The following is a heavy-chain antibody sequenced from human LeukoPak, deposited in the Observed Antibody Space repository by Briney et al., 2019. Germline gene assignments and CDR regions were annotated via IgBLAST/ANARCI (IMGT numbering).Heavy chain of an antibody. J-gene: IGHJ4*02. V-gene: IGHV3-30-3*01. Sequence: PGGPLRLSCAASGFTFSSYEMNWVRQGPGKGLEWVAVISYDGSNKFYADSVKGRFTISRDNSKNTLYLQMSSLSAEDTAVYYCARTTTPHYYGSGSYALGYWGQGTLVTVPS. CDR1: GFTFSSYE. CDR2: ISYDGSNK. D-gene: IGHD3-10*01. CDR3: ARTTTPHYYGSGSYALGY.